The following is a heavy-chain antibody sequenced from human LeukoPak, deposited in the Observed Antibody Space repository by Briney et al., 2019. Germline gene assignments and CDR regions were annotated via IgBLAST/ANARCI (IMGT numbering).Heavy chain of an antibody. Sequence: PSETLSLTCTVSGGSISSYYWSWIRQPPGKGLEWLGYIYYSGSTNYNPPLKSRVTMSVDTWKNQFSLSLSSVTAADTAVYYCASITAADYFDYWGQGTLVTVAS. V-gene: IGHV4-59*01. CDR1: GGSISSYY. CDR2: IYYSGST. D-gene: IGHD6-13*01. CDR3: ASITAADYFDY. J-gene: IGHJ4*02.